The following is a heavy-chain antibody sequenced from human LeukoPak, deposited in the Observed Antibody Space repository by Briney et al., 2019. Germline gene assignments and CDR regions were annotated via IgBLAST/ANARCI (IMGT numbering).Heavy chain of an antibody. CDR3: VRDAPGQSYFDY. CDR1: GDSVSGNRAV. V-gene: IGHV6-1*01. CDR2: TYYRSKWNY. Sequence: SQTLSLTCAISGDSVSGNRAVWNWIRQSPSRGLEWLGRTYYRSKWNYDYAVSVKSRITINPDTSKNQFSLHLNSVTPEDTAVYYYVRDAPGQSYFDYWGQGTLVTVSS. D-gene: IGHD2-2*01. J-gene: IGHJ4*02.